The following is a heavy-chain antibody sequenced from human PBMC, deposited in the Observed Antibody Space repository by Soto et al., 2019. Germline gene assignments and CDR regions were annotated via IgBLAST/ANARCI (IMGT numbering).Heavy chain of an antibody. V-gene: IGHV4-30-2*01. D-gene: IGHD6-19*01. CDR1: GGSISSGGYS. Sequence: QLQLQESGSGLVKPSQTLTLTCAVSGGSISSGGYSWSWIRQPPGKGLGWIGYIYHSGSTYYNPSLTRRVTISVDRSKNQFPLKLSAVTAADTAVYYCARAWGLGAVDADYWGPVTLVTVSS. CDR3: ARAWGLGAVDADY. CDR2: IYHSGST. J-gene: IGHJ4*02.